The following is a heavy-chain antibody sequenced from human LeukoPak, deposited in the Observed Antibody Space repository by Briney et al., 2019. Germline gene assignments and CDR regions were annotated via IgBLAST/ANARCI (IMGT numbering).Heavy chain of an antibody. J-gene: IGHJ4*02. CDR1: GGSISSSSYY. V-gene: IGHV4-39*01. CDR2: IYYSGST. Sequence: PSETLSLTCTVSGGSISSSSYYWGWIRQPPGKGLEWIGSIYYSGSTYYNPSLKSRVTISVDTSKNQFSLKLSSVTAADTAVYYCARGLTGVVGATTIDYWGQGTLVTVSS. D-gene: IGHD1-26*01. CDR3: ARGLTGVVGATTIDY.